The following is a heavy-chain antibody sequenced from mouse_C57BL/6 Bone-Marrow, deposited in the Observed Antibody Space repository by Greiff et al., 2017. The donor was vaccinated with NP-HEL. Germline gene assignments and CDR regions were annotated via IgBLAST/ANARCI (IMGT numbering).Heavy chain of an antibody. D-gene: IGHD1-1*01. Sequence: VQLQQSGPELVKPGDSVKISCKASGYSFTGYFMNWVMQSHGKSLEWIGRINPYNGDTFYNQKFKGKATLTVDKSSSTAHMELRSLTSEDSAVYYCARKDNYYGRSYVSSWFAYWGQGTLVTVSA. CDR2: INPYNGDT. J-gene: IGHJ3*01. V-gene: IGHV1-20*01. CDR1: GYSFTGYF. CDR3: ARKDNYYGRSYVSSWFAY.